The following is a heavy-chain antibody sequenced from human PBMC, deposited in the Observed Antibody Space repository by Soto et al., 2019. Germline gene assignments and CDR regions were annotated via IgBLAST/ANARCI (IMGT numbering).Heavy chain of an antibody. CDR1: GFTFSSYG. V-gene: IGHV3-30*18. CDR2: ISYDGSNK. J-gene: IGHJ6*03. CDR3: AKQYPFCSGGSCYEEVGQKFYYSYNYMDV. D-gene: IGHD2-15*01. Sequence: GGSLRVSCAASGFTFSSYGMHWVRQAPGKGLEWVAVISYDGSNKYYADSVKGRFTISRDNSKNTLYLQMNSLRAEDTAVYYWAKQYPFCSGGSCYEEVGQKFYYSYNYMDVWGKGTTVPVPS.